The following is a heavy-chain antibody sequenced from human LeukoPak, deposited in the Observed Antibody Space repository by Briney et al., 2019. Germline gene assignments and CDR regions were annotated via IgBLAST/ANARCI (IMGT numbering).Heavy chain of an antibody. CDR3: ATLAADAFDI. D-gene: IGHD6-13*01. Sequence: GGSLRLSCAASGFTFSSYSMNWVRQAPGKGLEWVSYITTSSSSIYYADSVKGRFTISRDNDKNSLYLQMNSLRAEDTAVYYCATLAADAFDIWGQGTMVTVSS. CDR1: GFTFSSYS. CDR2: ITTSSSSI. J-gene: IGHJ3*02. V-gene: IGHV3-48*01.